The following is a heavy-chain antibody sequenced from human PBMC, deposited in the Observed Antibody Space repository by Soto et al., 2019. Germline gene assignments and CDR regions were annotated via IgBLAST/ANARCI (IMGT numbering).Heavy chain of an antibody. D-gene: IGHD2-2*01. CDR2: ISGSGGST. J-gene: IGHJ4*02. V-gene: IGHV3-23*01. CDR3: AKVSSGVIVVVPAAIFY. Sequence: GGSLRLSCAASGFTFSSYAMSWVRQAPGKGLEWVSAISGSGGSTYYADSVKGRFTISRDNSKNTLYLQMNSLRAEDTAVYYCAKVSSGVIVVVPAAIFYWGQGTLVTVSS. CDR1: GFTFSSYA.